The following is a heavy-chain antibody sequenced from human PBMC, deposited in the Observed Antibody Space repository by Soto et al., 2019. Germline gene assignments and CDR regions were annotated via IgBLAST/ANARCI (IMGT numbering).Heavy chain of an antibody. D-gene: IGHD2-21*01. CDR2: ISSSSSYI. V-gene: IGHV3-21*04. J-gene: IGHJ6*02. CDR3: AKGGGDGYYYYGMDV. Sequence: GGSLRLSCAASGFTFSSHTMNWVRQAPGKGLEWVSSISSSSSYIYYADSVKGRFTISRDNAKNSLYLQMNGLRAEDTALYYCAKGGGDGYYYYGMDVWGQGTTVTVSS. CDR1: GFTFSSHT.